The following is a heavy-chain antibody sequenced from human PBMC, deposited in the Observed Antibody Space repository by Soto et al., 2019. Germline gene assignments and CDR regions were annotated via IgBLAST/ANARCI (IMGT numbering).Heavy chain of an antibody. CDR2: IIPILGIA. J-gene: IGHJ3*02. CDR3: ARDRGPAAGYAFDI. Sequence: SVKVSCKASGGTFSSYTISWLRQAPGQGLEWMGRIIPILGIANYAQKFQGRVTITADKSTSTAYMELSSLRSEDTAVYYCARDRGPAAGYAFDIWGQGTMVTVSS. CDR1: GGTFSSYT. D-gene: IGHD2-2*01. V-gene: IGHV1-69*04.